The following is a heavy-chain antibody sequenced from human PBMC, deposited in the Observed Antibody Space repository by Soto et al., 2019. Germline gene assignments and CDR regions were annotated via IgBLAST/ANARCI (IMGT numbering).Heavy chain of an antibody. Sequence: ASVKVSCKASGYTFTSYDINWVRQATGQGLEWMGWMNPNSGNTGYAQKFQGRVTMTRNTSISTAYMELSSLRSEDTAVYYCARPYTDSSSFDYWGQGTLVTVSS. CDR1: GYTFTSYD. CDR2: MNPNSGNT. D-gene: IGHD6-6*01. J-gene: IGHJ4*02. CDR3: ARPYTDSSSFDY. V-gene: IGHV1-8*01.